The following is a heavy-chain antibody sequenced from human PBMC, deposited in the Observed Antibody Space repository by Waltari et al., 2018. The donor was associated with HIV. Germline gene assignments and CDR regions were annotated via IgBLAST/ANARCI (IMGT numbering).Heavy chain of an antibody. D-gene: IGHD6-6*01. Sequence: QVQLQESGPGLVKPSETLSLTCTVSGGSISSYFWSWIRQPPGKGLEWIGYSYYTGNTNYNPSLKSRVTISVDTSKNQFSLKLTSWTAADTAVYYCAGVEYSTSGPGYWGQGTLVTVSS. CDR3: AGVEYSTSGPGY. V-gene: IGHV4-59*01. CDR2: SYYTGNT. J-gene: IGHJ4*02. CDR1: GGSISSYF.